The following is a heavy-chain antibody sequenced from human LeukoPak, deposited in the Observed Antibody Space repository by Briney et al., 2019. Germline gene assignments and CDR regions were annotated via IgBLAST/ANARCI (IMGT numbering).Heavy chain of an antibody. CDR1: GYTFTSYG. V-gene: IGHV1-18*01. CDR3: ASGTTDIVVVPATLRNYYFDY. Sequence: ASMKVSCKTSGYTFTSYGISWVRQAPGQGLEWMGWISADNGKTNYAQKLQGRVTMTTDKSTSTAYMELSSLRSEDTAVYYCASGTTDIVVVPATLRNYYFDYWGQGTLVTVSS. CDR2: ISADNGKT. J-gene: IGHJ4*02. D-gene: IGHD2-2*01.